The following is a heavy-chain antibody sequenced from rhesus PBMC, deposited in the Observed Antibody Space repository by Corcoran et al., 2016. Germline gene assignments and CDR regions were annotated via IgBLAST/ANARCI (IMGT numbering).Heavy chain of an antibody. CDR2: IYGSSGST. D-gene: IGHD4-4*01. J-gene: IGHJ4*01. CDR1: GGSISSNY. CDR3: ARASMVATTFDY. V-gene: IGHV4-160*01. Sequence: QVQLQESGPGLVKPSETLSLTCAVSGGSISSNYWSWIRQPPGKGLAWIGYIYGSSGSTYSNPPLQSRVTIATDTSKKQFSLKVSSVTAAETAVYYCARASMVATTFDYWGQGVLVTVSS.